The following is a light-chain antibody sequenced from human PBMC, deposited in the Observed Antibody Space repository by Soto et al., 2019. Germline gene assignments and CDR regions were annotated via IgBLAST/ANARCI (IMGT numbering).Light chain of an antibody. Sequence: QSVLTQPPSASGSPGQSVTISCTGTSSDVGGYNYVSWYQQHPGKAPKLMIYEVSKRPSGVPDRFSGSMSGNTASLTVSGLQAEDEADYYCNSYAGSNNWVFGGGTKLTVL. CDR1: SSDVGGYNY. V-gene: IGLV2-8*01. J-gene: IGLJ3*02. CDR2: EVS. CDR3: NSYAGSNNWV.